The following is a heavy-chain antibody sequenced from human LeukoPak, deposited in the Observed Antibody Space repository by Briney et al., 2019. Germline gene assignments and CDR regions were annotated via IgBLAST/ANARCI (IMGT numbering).Heavy chain of an antibody. CDR1: GFTVSSNY. V-gene: IGHV3-53*05. D-gene: IGHD6-13*01. CDR3: AKDNFAYSSSWYENAFDI. J-gene: IGHJ3*02. Sequence: GGSLRLSCAASGFTVSSNYMSWVRQAPGKGLEWVSIIYSGGSTYYADSVKGRFTISRDNSKNTLYLQMNSLRAEDTALYYCAKDNFAYSSSWYENAFDIWGQGTMVTVSS. CDR2: IYSGGST.